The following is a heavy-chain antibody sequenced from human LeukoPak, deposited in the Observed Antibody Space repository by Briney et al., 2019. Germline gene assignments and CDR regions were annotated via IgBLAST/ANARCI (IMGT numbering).Heavy chain of an antibody. J-gene: IGHJ3*02. CDR1: GYTFTSYG. D-gene: IGHD3-10*01. CDR3: ARDLYFGRRFGGSDDAFDI. CDR2: ISAYNGNT. Sequence: ASVKVSCKASGYTFTSYGISWVRQAPGQGLEWMGWISAYNGNTNYAQKFQGRVTITADEFTNTVYMELSSLRSEDTAVYYCARDLYFGRRFGGSDDAFDIWGQGTMVTVSS. V-gene: IGHV1-18*01.